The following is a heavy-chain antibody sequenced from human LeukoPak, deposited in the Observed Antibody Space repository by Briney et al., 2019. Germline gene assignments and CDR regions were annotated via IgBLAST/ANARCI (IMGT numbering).Heavy chain of an antibody. CDR2: ISYDGSNK. D-gene: IGHD6-13*01. J-gene: IGHJ6*04. V-gene: IGHV3-30*04. Sequence: GGSLRLSCAASGFTFSSYAMHWVRQAPGKGLEWVAVISYDGSNKYYADSVKGRFTISRDNSKNTLYLQMNRLRAEDTAVYYCARRAAAGTGLDYYYYGMDVWGKGTTVTVSS. CDR1: GFTFSSYA. CDR3: ARRAAAGTGLDYYYYGMDV.